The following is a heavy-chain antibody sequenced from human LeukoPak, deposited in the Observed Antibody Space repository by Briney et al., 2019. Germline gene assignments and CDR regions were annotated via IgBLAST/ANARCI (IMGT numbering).Heavy chain of an antibody. CDR1: GGSFSGYY. D-gene: IGHD6-6*01. V-gene: IGHV4-34*01. J-gene: IGHJ4*02. Sequence: SETLSLTCAVYGGSFSGYYWGWIRQPPGKGLEWIGEINHSGSTNYNPSLKSRVTISVDTSKNQFSLKLSSVTAADTAVYYCARGEYSSSSPVGYYFDYWGQGTLVTVSS. CDR3: ARGEYSSSSPVGYYFDY. CDR2: INHSGST.